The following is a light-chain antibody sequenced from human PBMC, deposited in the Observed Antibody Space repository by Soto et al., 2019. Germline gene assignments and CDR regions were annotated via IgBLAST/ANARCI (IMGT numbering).Light chain of an antibody. Sequence: DIQMTQPPSSLSASVGDRVTITCQASQDISNYLNWYQQKPGKAPKLLIYDASNLETGVPSRFSGSGSGTDFTLTISSLQPEDIATYYCQQYDNLPPGFGGGTKVEIK. CDR3: QQYDNLPPG. CDR2: DAS. CDR1: QDISNY. V-gene: IGKV1-33*01. J-gene: IGKJ4*02.